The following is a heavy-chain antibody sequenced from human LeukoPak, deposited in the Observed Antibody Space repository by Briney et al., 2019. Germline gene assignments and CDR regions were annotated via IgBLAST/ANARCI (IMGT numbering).Heavy chain of an antibody. J-gene: IGHJ4*02. Sequence: PGRSLRLSCAASGFTFDDYAMHWVRQAPGKGLEWVAGITWNSDNLDYAESVRGRFTISRDNSKNTLYLQMNSLRAEDTAVYYCASSYSSSWYFDYWGQGTLVTVSS. CDR3: ASSYSSSWYFDY. CDR1: GFTFDDYA. D-gene: IGHD6-13*01. CDR2: ITWNSDNL. V-gene: IGHV3-9*01.